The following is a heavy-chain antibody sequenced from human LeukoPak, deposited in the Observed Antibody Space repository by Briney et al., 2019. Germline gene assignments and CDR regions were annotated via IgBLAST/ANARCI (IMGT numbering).Heavy chain of an antibody. CDR3: ARGESYRFDY. J-gene: IGHJ4*02. CDR1: GFTFSSYA. D-gene: IGHD1-26*01. CDR2: ISYDGSKK. V-gene: IGHV3-30*04. Sequence: GSLELSRVVSGFTFSSYALHLVRQAPGQGLEWVAVISYDGSKKYYADSVEGRFTISRDNSKNTLWLQINSLTIEDTAVYYCARGESYRFDYWGQGTLVTVSS.